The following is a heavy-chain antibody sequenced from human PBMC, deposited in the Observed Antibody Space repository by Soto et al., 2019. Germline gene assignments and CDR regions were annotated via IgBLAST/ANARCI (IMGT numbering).Heavy chain of an antibody. D-gene: IGHD3-10*01. CDR2: IYYSGST. V-gene: IGHV4-39*01. Sequence: QLQLQESGPGLVKPSETLSLTCTVSGGSISSSSYYWGWIRQPPGKGLEWIGSIYYSGSTYYNPSIKGRVTISVAPSKNQFSLKLSSGPAADAAVYYCRVGDGEAAFCYYYGMDGWGQGTTGTVSS. CDR3: RVGDGEAAFCYYYGMDG. CDR1: GGSISSSSYY. J-gene: IGHJ6*02.